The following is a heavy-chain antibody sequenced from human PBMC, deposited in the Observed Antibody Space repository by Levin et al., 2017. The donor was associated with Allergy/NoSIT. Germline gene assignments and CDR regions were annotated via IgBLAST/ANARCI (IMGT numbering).Heavy chain of an antibody. CDR3: AREYCSGGSCLDY. CDR2: IYYSGST. Sequence: SETLSLTCTVSGGSISSGDYYWSWIRQPPGKGLEWIGYIYYSGSTYYNPSLKSRVTISVDTSKNQFSLKLSSVTAADTAVYYCAREYCSGGSCLDYWGQGTLVTVSS. J-gene: IGHJ4*02. V-gene: IGHV4-30-4*01. D-gene: IGHD2-15*01. CDR1: GGSISSGDYY.